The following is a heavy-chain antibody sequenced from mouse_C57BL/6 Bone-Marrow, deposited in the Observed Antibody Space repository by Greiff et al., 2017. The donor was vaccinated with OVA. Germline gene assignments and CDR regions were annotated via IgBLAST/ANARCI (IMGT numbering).Heavy chain of an antibody. V-gene: IGHV2-2*01. CDR1: GFSLTSYG. J-gene: IGHJ1*03. CDR3: ARLLYDYDWYFDV. D-gene: IGHD2-4*01. Sequence: VKLVESGPGLVQPSQSLSITCTVSGFSLTSYGVHWVRQSPGKGLEWLGVIWSGGSTDYNAAFISRLSISKDNSKSQVFFKMNSLQADDTAIYYCARLLYDYDWYFDVWGTGTTVTVSS. CDR2: IWSGGST.